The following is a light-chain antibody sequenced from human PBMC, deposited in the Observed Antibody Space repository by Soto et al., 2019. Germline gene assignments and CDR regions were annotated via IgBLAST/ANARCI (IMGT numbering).Light chain of an antibody. CDR3: KQDGSSHWT. Sequence: EIVLTQSPGTLSLSPGERATLSCRTSQSVSSSYLAWYQQKPGQAPRLLIYGASSRATGIPERFSGSGSGTDFTLTISRLEPEDFAVYYCKQDGSSHWTFGQGTKVEIK. J-gene: IGKJ1*01. CDR2: GAS. CDR1: QSVSSSY. V-gene: IGKV3-20*01.